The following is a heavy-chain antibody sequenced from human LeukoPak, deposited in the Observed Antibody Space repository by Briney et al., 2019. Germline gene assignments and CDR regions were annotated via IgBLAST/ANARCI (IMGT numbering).Heavy chain of an antibody. Sequence: ASVKVSCKGSGYTFNNYFISWVRQVPGQGLEWVGWISPHSHTTHYAEKVQGRVTMTTDTSTTTVYMELRSLRPDDTAVYFCARGHTMYYWGQGTPVTVSS. J-gene: IGHJ4*02. CDR3: ARGHTMYY. CDR1: GYTFNNYF. V-gene: IGHV1-18*01. CDR2: ISPHSHTT. D-gene: IGHD3-10*02.